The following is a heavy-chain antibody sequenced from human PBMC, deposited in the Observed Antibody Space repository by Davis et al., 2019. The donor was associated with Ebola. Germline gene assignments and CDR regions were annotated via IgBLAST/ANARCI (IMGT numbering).Heavy chain of an antibody. D-gene: IGHD2-21*01. J-gene: IGHJ4*02. CDR1: GFTISSYW. V-gene: IGHV3-7*01. Sequence: PGGSLRLSCAASGFTISSYWMSWVRQAPGEGLEWVANIKEAGSERYYVDSVKGRFTISGDSAKNSLYLQMNSLRAEDTAVYYCAREQWRGGDSDFWGQGTLVTVSS. CDR2: IKEAGSER. CDR3: AREQWRGGDSDF.